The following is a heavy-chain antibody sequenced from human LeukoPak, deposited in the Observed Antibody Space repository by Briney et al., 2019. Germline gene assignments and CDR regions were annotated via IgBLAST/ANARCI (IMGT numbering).Heavy chain of an antibody. J-gene: IGHJ3*01. D-gene: IGHD6-19*01. V-gene: IGHV4-59*01. CDR2: IYYSGST. Sequence: PSETLSLTCTVSGGSISSYYWSWIRQPPGKGLEWIGYIYYSGSTNYNPPLKSRVTTSVDTSKNQFSLKLSSVTAADTAVYYCARVGSGSWGQGTMVTVSS. CDR3: ARVGSGS. CDR1: GGSISSYY.